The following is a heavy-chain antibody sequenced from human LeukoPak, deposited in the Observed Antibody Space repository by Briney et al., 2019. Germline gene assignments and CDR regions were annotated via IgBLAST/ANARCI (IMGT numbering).Heavy chain of an antibody. CDR2: INHSGST. D-gene: IGHD2-2*01. CDR1: GGSISNTLYY. Sequence: SETLSLTCTVSGGSISNTLYYWSWIRQPPGKGLEWIGEINHSGSTNYNPSLKSRVTISVDTSKNQFSLKLSSVTAADTAVYYCARLIVVVPAANFDYWGQGTLVTVSS. J-gene: IGHJ4*02. CDR3: ARLIVVVPAANFDY. V-gene: IGHV4-39*07.